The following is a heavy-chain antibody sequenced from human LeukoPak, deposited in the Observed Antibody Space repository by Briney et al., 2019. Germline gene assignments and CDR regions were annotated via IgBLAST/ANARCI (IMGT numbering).Heavy chain of an antibody. CDR3: ARLYDFWSGIYYYYGMDV. CDR1: GYTFTSYD. D-gene: IGHD3-3*01. J-gene: IGHJ6*02. CDR2: MNPNSGNT. V-gene: IGHV1-8*01. Sequence: ASVKVSCKASGYTFTSYDINWVRQATGQGLEWMGWMNPNSGNTGYAQKFQGRVTMTRNTSLSTAYMELSSLRSEDTAVYYCARLYDFWSGIYYYYGMDVWGQGTTVTVSS.